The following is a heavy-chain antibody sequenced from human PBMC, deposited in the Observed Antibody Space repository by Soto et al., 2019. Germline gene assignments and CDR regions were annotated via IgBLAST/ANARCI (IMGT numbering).Heavy chain of an antibody. D-gene: IGHD4-17*01. CDR1: GYTFTSYG. CDR2: ISAYNGNT. J-gene: IGHJ5*02. V-gene: IGHV1-18*04. Sequence: SSVKVSCKASGYTFTSYGISSVRQAPGQGLEWMGWISAYNGNTNYAQKLQGRVTMTTDTSTSTAYMELRSLRSDDTAVYYCARSHDYGDYGLFDPWGQGTLVTVSS. CDR3: ARSHDYGDYGLFDP.